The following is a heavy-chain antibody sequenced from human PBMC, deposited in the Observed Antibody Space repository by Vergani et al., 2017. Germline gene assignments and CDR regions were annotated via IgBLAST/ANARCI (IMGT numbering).Heavy chain of an antibody. V-gene: IGHV4-31*03. J-gene: IGHJ4*02. CDR1: GGSISSGGYY. Sequence: QVQLQESGPGLVKPSQTLSLTCTVSGGSISSGGYYWSWICQHPGKGLEWIGYIYYSGSTYYNPSLKSRVTISVDTSKNQFSLKLSSVTAADTAVYYCTRAYYDIVTGYYKPPYFDYWGQGTLVTVSS. CDR2: IYYSGST. D-gene: IGHD3-9*01. CDR3: TRAYYDIVTGYYKPPYFDY.